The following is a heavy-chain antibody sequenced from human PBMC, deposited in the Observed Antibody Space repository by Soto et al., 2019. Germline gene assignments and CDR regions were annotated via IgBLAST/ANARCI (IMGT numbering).Heavy chain of an antibody. CDR2: IYHSGST. V-gene: IGHV4-4*02. J-gene: IGHJ4*02. D-gene: IGHD6-13*01. CDR3: ARYHGQQLVG. CDR1: GGSISSSNW. Sequence: QVQLQESGPGLVKPSGTLSLTCAVSGGSISSSNWWSWVRQPPGKGLEGIGEIYHSGSTNYNPSLKSRVTISVDKSNNQFCLKLSSVTAADTAVYYCARYHGQQLVGWGQGTLVTVSS.